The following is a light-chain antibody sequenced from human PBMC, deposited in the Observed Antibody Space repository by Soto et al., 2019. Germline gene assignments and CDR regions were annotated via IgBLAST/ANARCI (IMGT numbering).Light chain of an antibody. Sequence: EIVLTQSPGTLSLSPGERATLSCRASLSVSSSYLAWYQQKPGQAPRLLIYGASSMATGIPDRFSGSGSGTDFTLTISRLEPEDFAVYYCQQYGSSPRTFGQGTKVDIK. CDR3: QQYGSSPRT. CDR1: LSVSSSY. V-gene: IGKV3-20*01. J-gene: IGKJ1*01. CDR2: GAS.